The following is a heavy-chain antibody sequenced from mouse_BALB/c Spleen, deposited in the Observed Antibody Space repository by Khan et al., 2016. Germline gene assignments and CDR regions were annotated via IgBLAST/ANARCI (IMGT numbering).Heavy chain of an antibody. J-gene: IGHJ2*01. Sequence: QVQLKESGAELARPGASVKLSCKASGYTFTSYWMQWVKQRPGQGLEWIGAIYPGDGDTRHTQKFKGKATLTAEKSSSTAYMQLISLASEDSAVYYGARGNSYYDYDYWGQGTTLTVSS. CDR2: IYPGDGDT. V-gene: IGHV1-87*01. CDR3: ARGNSYYDYDY. D-gene: IGHD2-4*01. CDR1: GYTFTSYW.